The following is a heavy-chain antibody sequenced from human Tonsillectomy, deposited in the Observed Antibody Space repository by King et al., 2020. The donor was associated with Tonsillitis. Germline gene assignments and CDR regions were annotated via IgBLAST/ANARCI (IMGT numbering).Heavy chain of an antibody. J-gene: IGHJ2*01. CDR2: IIPIFGTT. D-gene: IGHD1-1*01. CDR1: GGTFTSYA. CDR3: ARGAGTRYFDL. V-gene: IGHV1-69*01. Sequence: QLVQSGAEMKKPGSSVKVSCKASGGTFTSYAFSWVRQAPGQGLEWKGGIIPIFGTTHYPQKFQDRVTITADESTSTAYMGLSSLGSEDTAVYYCARGAGTRYFDLWGRGTLVTVSS.